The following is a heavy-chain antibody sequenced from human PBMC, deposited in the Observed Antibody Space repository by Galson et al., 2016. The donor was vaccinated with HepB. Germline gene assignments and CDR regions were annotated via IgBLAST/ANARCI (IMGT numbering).Heavy chain of an antibody. J-gene: IGHJ6*02. CDR2: TYYRSKWYN. CDR1: GDSVSSNSAA. Sequence: CAISGDSVSSNSAAWNWIRQSPSRGLEWLGRTYYRSKWYNDYAVSVKSRIIVSPDTSKNQFSLRLNSVTPEDTAVYYCVEQRKGAPYGMDVWGQGTTVTVSS. V-gene: IGHV6-1*01. CDR3: VEQRKGAPYGMDV. D-gene: IGHD1/OR15-1a*01.